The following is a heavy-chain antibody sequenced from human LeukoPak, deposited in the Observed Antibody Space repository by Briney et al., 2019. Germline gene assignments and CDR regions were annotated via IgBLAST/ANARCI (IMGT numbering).Heavy chain of an antibody. CDR2: IKQDGSEK. CDR1: GFTFSTHW. Sequence: GGSLRLSCAASGFTFSTHWMIWVRQAPGKGLEWVANIKQDGSEKYYVDSVRGRFIISRDNAKNSLYLQMNSLRAEDTAVYYCANALGAHYFDSWGQGTLVTVSS. V-gene: IGHV3-7*05. CDR3: ANALGAHYFDS. D-gene: IGHD1-26*01. J-gene: IGHJ4*02.